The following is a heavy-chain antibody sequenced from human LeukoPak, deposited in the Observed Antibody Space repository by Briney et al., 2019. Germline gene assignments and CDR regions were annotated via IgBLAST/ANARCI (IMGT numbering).Heavy chain of an antibody. D-gene: IGHD3-10*01. CDR2: IYSSGST. CDR1: GASINSGSNY. CDR3: ARSDGYGLVGI. Sequence: SETLSLTYRVSGASINSGSNYWGWIRQPPGKTLEWIGSIYSSGSTYYNPSLKSRVIIIIDTPKNHFPLTLSSVTAADTAVYYCARSDGYGLVGIWGQGTMVTVSS. V-gene: IGHV4-39*06. J-gene: IGHJ3*02.